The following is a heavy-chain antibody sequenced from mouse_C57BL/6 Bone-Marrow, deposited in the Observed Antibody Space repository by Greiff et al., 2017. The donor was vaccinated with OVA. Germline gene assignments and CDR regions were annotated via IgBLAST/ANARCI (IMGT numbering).Heavy chain of an antibody. V-gene: IGHV1-69*01. CDR3: AREANWDIAY. CDR1: GYTFTSYW. D-gene: IGHD4-1*01. J-gene: IGHJ3*01. CDR2: IDPSDSYT. Sequence: VQLQQSGAELVMPGASVKLSCKASGYTFTSYWMHWVKQRPGQGLEWIGEIDPSDSYTNYNQKFKGKSTLTVDESSSTAYMQLSSLTSEDSAVYYCAREANWDIAYWGQGTLVTVSA.